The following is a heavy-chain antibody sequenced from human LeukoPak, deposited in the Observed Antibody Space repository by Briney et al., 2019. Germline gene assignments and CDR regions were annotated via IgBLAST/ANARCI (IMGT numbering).Heavy chain of an antibody. D-gene: IGHD2-2*01. Sequence: SVKVSCKASGGTFSSYAISWVRQAPGQGLEWMGGIIPIFGTANYARKFQGRVTITADESTSTAYMELSSLRSEDTAVYCCARDIVVVPAAIVPWGFDPWGQGTLVTVSS. CDR2: IIPIFGTA. V-gene: IGHV1-69*13. J-gene: IGHJ5*02. CDR1: GGTFSSYA. CDR3: ARDIVVVPAAIVPWGFDP.